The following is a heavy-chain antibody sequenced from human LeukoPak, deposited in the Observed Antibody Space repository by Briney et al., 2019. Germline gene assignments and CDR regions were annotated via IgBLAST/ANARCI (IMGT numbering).Heavy chain of an antibody. CDR3: ARVLCSAGSCYSGDFDY. D-gene: IGHD2-15*01. Sequence: SETLSLTCTVSGGSISSYYWSWIRQPPGKGLEWIGYIYYSGSTNYNPSLKSRVTMSVDTSKNQFSLKLSSVTAADTAVYYCARVLCSAGSCYSGDFDYWGQGTLVTVSS. J-gene: IGHJ4*02. CDR2: IYYSGST. CDR1: GGSISSYY. V-gene: IGHV4-59*12.